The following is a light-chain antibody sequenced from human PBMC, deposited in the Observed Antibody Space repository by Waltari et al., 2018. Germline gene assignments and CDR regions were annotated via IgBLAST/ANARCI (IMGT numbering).Light chain of an antibody. CDR1: TSDVVHYHL. CDR3: CSYAGSTTWL. CDR2: EVN. J-gene: IGLJ2*01. Sequence: QSALTQPASVSGSPGQSITISSTGSTSDVVHYHLVSWYQQHPGKATKLLLYEVNQRPSGVSSRFSGSKSGITASLTISGLQAEDEADFYCCSYAGSTTWLFGGGTRLAVL. V-gene: IGLV2-23*02.